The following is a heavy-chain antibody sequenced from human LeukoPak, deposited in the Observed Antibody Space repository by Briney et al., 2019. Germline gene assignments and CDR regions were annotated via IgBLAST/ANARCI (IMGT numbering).Heavy chain of an antibody. CDR1: GGSISSGSYY. CDR3: ARAWGTAGYDSSGYYSFHWFDP. D-gene: IGHD3-22*01. CDR2: IYTSGST. Sequence: SETLSLTCAVSGGSISSGSYYWSWIRQPAGKGLEWIGRIYTSGSTNYNPSLKSRVTISVDTSKNQFSLKLSSVTAADTAVYYCARAWGTAGYDSSGYYSFHWFDPWGQGTLVTVSS. V-gene: IGHV4-61*02. J-gene: IGHJ5*02.